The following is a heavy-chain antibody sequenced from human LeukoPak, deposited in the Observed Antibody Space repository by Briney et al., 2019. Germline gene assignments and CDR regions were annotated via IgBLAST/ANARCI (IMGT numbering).Heavy chain of an antibody. Sequence: ASVKVSCKASGYTFTSYGISWVRQAPGQGLEWMGIINPSGGSTRYAQKFQGRVTKTRDTSTSTVYMALSSLRSRDTAVYYCARVDILTGYDAFDIWGEGTMVTVSS. D-gene: IGHD3-9*01. CDR3: ARVDILTGYDAFDI. J-gene: IGHJ3*02. CDR1: GYTFTSYG. CDR2: INPSGGST. V-gene: IGHV1-46*01.